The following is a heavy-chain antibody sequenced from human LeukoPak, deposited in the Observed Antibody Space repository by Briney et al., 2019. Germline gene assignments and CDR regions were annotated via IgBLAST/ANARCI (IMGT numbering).Heavy chain of an antibody. CDR3: ARGGDSGYDLDYFDY. J-gene: IGHJ4*02. V-gene: IGHV4-4*07. Sequence: KTSETLSLTCTVSGGSISSYYWSWIRQPAGKGLEWIGRIYTSGSTNYNPSLKSRVTMSVDTSKNQFSLKLSSVTAADTAVYYCARGGDSGYDLDYFDYWGQGTLVTVSS. CDR2: IYTSGST. D-gene: IGHD5-12*01. CDR1: GGSISSYY.